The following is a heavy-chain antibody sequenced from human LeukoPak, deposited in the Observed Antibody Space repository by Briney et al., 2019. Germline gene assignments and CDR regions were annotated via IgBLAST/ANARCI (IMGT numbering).Heavy chain of an antibody. CDR3: ARDYDGTTPGWFDP. CDR1: GGSISSGGYY. D-gene: IGHD1-7*01. Sequence: SQTLSHTCTVSGGSISSGGYYWSWIRQPPGKGLEWIGYIYHSGSTYYNPSLKSRVTISVDRSKNQFSLKLSSVTAADTAVYYCARDYDGTTPGWFDPWGQGTLVTVSS. V-gene: IGHV4-30-2*01. CDR2: IYHSGST. J-gene: IGHJ5*02.